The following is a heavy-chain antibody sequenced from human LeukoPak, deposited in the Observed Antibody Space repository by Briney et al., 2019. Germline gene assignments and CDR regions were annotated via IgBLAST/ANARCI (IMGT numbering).Heavy chain of an antibody. CDR3: AGDSSDRPLEY. V-gene: IGHV6-1*01. CDR1: GDCVSINSAA. J-gene: IGHJ4*02. D-gene: IGHD6-6*01. Sequence: SQTLSLTCAISGDCVSINSAAWYWIRQSTLRGLEWPGRTYYNSKWHNDSAVSVKSRITINPDTSKNQFSLHLNSVSPGRAAVYYCAGDSSDRPLEYWGEGTLVTVSS. CDR2: TYYNSKWHN.